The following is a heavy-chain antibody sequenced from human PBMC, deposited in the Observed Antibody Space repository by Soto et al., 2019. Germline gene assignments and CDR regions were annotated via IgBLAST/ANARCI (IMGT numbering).Heavy chain of an antibody. Sequence: ASVKVSCKASGYTFTSYGISWVRQAPGQGLEWMGWTSAYNGNTNYAQKLQGRVTMTTDTSTSTAYMELRSLRSDDTAVYYCARDGYDFWSGYSATDGMDVWGQGTTVTVSS. CDR3: ARDGYDFWSGYSATDGMDV. CDR2: TSAYNGNT. CDR1: GYTFTSYG. D-gene: IGHD3-3*01. J-gene: IGHJ6*02. V-gene: IGHV1-18*01.